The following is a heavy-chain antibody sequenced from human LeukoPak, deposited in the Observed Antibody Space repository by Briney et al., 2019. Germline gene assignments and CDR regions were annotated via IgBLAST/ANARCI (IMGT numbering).Heavy chain of an antibody. V-gene: IGHV3-23*01. CDR3: AKERAKYDFWSGYPH. D-gene: IGHD3-3*01. J-gene: IGHJ4*02. CDR2: ISGSGGST. Sequence: GGSLRLSCAASGFTFSSYWMSWVRQAPGKGLEWVSAISGSGGSTYYADSVKGRFTISRDNSKNTLYLQMNSLRAEDTAVYYCAKERAKYDFWSGYPHWGQGTLVTVSS. CDR1: GFTFSSYW.